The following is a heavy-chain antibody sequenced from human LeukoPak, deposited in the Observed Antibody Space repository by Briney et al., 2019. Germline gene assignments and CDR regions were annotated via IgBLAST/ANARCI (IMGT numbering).Heavy chain of an antibody. D-gene: IGHD6-19*01. CDR1: GGSISSSSCY. Sequence: SETLSLTCTVSGGSISSSSCYWGWIRQPPGKGLEWIGSIYYSGSTYYNPSLKSRVTISVDTSKNQFSLKLSSVTAADTAVYYCARVGFSVAIDYWGQGTLVTVSS. J-gene: IGHJ4*02. CDR3: ARVGFSVAIDY. CDR2: IYYSGST. V-gene: IGHV4-39*01.